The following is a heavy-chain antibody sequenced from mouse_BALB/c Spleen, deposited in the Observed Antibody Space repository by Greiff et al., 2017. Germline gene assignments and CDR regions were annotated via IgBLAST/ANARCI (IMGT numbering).Heavy chain of an antibody. V-gene: IGHV5-17*02. Sequence: EVNVVESGGGLVQPGGSRKLSCAASGFTFSSFGMHWVRQAPEKGLEWVAYISSGSSTIYYADTVKGRFTISRDNPKNTLFLQMTSLRSEDTAMYYCARPLAGYFDYWGQGTTLTVSS. CDR3: ARPLAGYFDY. CDR2: ISSGSSTI. CDR1: GFTFSSFG. D-gene: IGHD6-1*01. J-gene: IGHJ2*01.